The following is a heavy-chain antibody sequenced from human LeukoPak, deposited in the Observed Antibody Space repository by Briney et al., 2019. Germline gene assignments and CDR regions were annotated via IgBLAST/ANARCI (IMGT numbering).Heavy chain of an antibody. CDR2: IYDRGST. CDR1: SGSVSSGSYY. V-gene: IGHV4-61*01. CDR3: ARSQNCYGPGDY. Sequence: SETLSLTCTVSSGSVSSGSYYRSCPRQPPGKGLGWIGYIYDRGSTNYNPSLKSRGTISVDTSKNQFSVKLNSVTAADTAVYYCARSQNCYGPGDYWSPGTLVTVSS. J-gene: IGHJ4*02. D-gene: IGHD3-10*01.